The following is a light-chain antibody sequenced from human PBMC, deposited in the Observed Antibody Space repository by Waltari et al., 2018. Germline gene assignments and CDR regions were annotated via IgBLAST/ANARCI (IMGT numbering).Light chain of an antibody. CDR2: DVS. J-gene: IGLJ2*01. V-gene: IGLV2-14*01. Sequence: QSALTQPASVSGSPGQSTTISFLSTIGCCGTDYSAPWYRQYPGAAPKPIIYDVSNRPSEMSDRFSGSKSGNTASLTISGLQAEDEAVYYCTSYRGSTSLVFGGGTKLTV. CDR3: TSYRGSTSLV. CDR1: IGCCGTDYS.